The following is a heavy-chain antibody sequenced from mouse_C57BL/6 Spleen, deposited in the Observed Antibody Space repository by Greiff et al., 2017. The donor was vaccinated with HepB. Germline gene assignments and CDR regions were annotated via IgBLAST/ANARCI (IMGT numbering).Heavy chain of an antibody. CDR3: AREGYYYGSSLYAMDY. V-gene: IGHV3-6*01. Sequence: DVKLQESGPGLVKPSQSLSLTCSVTGYSITSGYYWNWIRQFPGNKLEWMGYISYDGSNNYNPSLKNRISITRDTSKNQFFLKLNSVTTEDTATYYGAREGYYYGSSLYAMDYWGQGTSVTVSS. CDR1: GYSITSGYY. CDR2: ISYDGSN. D-gene: IGHD1-1*01. J-gene: IGHJ4*01.